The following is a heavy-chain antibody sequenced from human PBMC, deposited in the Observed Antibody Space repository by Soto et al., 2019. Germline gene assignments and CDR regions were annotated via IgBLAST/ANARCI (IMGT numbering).Heavy chain of an antibody. Sequence: ASVKVSCKASGYSFTNNDVSWVRQATGQGLEWMGRMNPGSGDTGYAQKFQGRVTMTRDISIATAYMELSSLRSDDTAIYYCARMETFGSLNWFDPWGQGTLVTVSS. CDR1: GYSFTNND. CDR2: MNPGSGDT. D-gene: IGHD3-16*01. CDR3: ARMETFGSLNWFDP. J-gene: IGHJ5*02. V-gene: IGHV1-8*01.